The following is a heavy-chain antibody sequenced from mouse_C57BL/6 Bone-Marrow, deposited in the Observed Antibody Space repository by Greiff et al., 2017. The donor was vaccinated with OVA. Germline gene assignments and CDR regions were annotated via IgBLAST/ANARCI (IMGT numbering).Heavy chain of an antibody. D-gene: IGHD2-2*01. Sequence: EVQLQQSGPELVKPGASVKISCKASGYTFTDYYMNWVKQSHGKSLEWIGDINPNNGGTSYNQKFKGKATLTVDKSSSTAYMELRSLTSEDSAVYYCARRRMVTTEFAYWGQGTLVTVSA. CDR3: ARRRMVTTEFAY. V-gene: IGHV1-26*01. CDR1: GYTFTDYY. J-gene: IGHJ3*01. CDR2: INPNNGGT.